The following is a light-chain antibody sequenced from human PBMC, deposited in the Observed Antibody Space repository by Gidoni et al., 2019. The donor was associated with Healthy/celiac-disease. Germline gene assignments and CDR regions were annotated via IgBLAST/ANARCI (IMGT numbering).Light chain of an antibody. CDR1: QSVSSN. Sequence: ELVMTQSTATLSVSPGERPTLSCRASQSVSSNLAWYQQKPGQAPRLLIYGASTMATGIPARFSGSGSGTEFTLTISSLQSEDFAVYYCQQYNNWPPWTFXPXTKVEIK. CDR3: QQYNNWPPWT. V-gene: IGKV3-15*01. CDR2: GAS. J-gene: IGKJ1*01.